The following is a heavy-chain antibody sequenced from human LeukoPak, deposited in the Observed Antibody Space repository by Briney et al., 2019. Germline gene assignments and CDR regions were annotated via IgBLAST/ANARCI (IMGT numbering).Heavy chain of an antibody. Sequence: SVKVSCKASGGTFSSYAISWVRQAPGQGLEWMGGIIPIFGTANYAQKFQGRVTITADESTSTAYMELSSLRSEDMAVYYCARGGIAAAAVAAAEMTRWGQGTLVTVSS. D-gene: IGHD6-13*01. J-gene: IGHJ4*02. CDR1: GGTFSSYA. CDR2: IIPIFGTA. CDR3: ARGGIAAAAVAAAEMTR. V-gene: IGHV1-69*13.